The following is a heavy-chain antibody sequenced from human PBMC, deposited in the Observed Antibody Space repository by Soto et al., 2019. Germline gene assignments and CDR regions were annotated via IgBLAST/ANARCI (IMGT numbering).Heavy chain of an antibody. J-gene: IGHJ4*02. CDR1: GDTFTSYY. Sequence: ASVKVSCKAPGDTFTSYYLNWVRQAPGQGLEWMGVINPNGGSTKYAQKFQGRITMTTDTSTSTVYMELRSLRSDDTAVYYCARDDTFSPVDYWGQGTLVTVSS. CDR3: ARDDTFSPVDY. D-gene: IGHD3-22*01. CDR2: INPNGGST. V-gene: IGHV1-46*01.